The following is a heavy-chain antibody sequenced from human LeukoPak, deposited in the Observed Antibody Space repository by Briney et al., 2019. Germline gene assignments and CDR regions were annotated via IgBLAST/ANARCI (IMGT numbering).Heavy chain of an antibody. Sequence: PGRSLRLSCAASGFTFSDSGMHWVRQAPGKGLEWVAIISFDGSRRFYADSVRGRFTVSRDNSKNTLFLQMDSLSADDTGVYYCAREGDHYYGSGSYLHWFDPWGQGTLVTVSS. D-gene: IGHD3-10*01. V-gene: IGHV3-30*03. CDR1: GFTFSDSG. CDR3: AREGDHYYGSGSYLHWFDP. CDR2: ISFDGSRR. J-gene: IGHJ5*02.